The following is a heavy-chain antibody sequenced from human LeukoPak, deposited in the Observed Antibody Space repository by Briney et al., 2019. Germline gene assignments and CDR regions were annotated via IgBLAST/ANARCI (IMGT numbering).Heavy chain of an antibody. Sequence: HGESLKISCKGSGYSFTSYWIGWVRQMPGKGLEWMGIIYPGDSDTRYSPSFQGQVTISADKSISTAYLQWSSLKASDTAMYYCARTAAGTMVRTYPDYWGQGTLVTVSS. CDR1: GYSFTSYW. CDR2: IYPGDSDT. D-gene: IGHD3-10*01. CDR3: ARTAAGTMVRTYPDY. V-gene: IGHV5-51*01. J-gene: IGHJ4*02.